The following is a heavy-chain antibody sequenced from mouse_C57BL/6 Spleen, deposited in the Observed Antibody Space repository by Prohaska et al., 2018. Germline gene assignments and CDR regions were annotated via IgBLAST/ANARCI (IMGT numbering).Heavy chain of an antibody. CDR1: GYTFTDYE. CDR2: IDSETGGT. CDR3: TYAMDY. Sequence: GAELVRPGASVTLSCKASGYTFTDYEMHWVKQTPVHGLEWIGAIDSETGGTAYNHKFKGNAILTADKSSSTGYMELRSLTSEASAVYYCTYAMDYWGQGTSVTVSS. V-gene: IGHV1-15*01. J-gene: IGHJ4*01.